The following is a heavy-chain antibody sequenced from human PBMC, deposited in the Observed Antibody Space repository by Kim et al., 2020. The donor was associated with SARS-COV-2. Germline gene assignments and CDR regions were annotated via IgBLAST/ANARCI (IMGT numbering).Heavy chain of an antibody. J-gene: IGHJ4*02. D-gene: IGHD4-17*01. CDR3: AKDPKVSWATVTTGFDY. CDR2: ISGSGGST. V-gene: IGHV3-23*01. CDR1: GFTFSSYA. Sequence: GGSLRLSCAASGFTFSSYAMSWVRQAPGKGLEWVSAISGSGGSTYYADSVKGRFTISRDNSKNTLYLQMNSLRAEDTAVYYCAKDPKVSWATVTTGFDYWGQGTLVTVSS.